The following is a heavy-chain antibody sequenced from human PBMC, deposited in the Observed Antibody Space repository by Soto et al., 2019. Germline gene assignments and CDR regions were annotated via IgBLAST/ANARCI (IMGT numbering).Heavy chain of an antibody. CDR2: IRDTGGYT. CDR1: GFTFSGYA. CDR3: SYDTFGDKDF. D-gene: IGHD3-9*01. J-gene: IGHJ4*02. Sequence: GGSLRLSCVASGFTFSGYAMSWVRQAPGKGLQWVSAIRDTGGYTYYADSVKGRFTISRDNSKSTLYLQMNSLGVEDTALYYCSYDTFGDKDFWGQGTPVTVSS. V-gene: IGHV3-23*01.